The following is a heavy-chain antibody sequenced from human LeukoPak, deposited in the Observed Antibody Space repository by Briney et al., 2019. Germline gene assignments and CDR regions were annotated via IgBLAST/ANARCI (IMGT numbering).Heavy chain of an antibody. V-gene: IGHV3-48*03. D-gene: IGHD3-22*01. J-gene: IGHJ4*02. Sequence: GRSLRHSCAESGVTVTSFEMSWGRQAPGKRLEWVSYISRSGSDIDYADSVKGRFTISRDNAKNSLYLQMNSLRAEDTAVYYCARDRPYDTYFDYWGQGTLVTVSS. CDR1: GVTVTSFE. CDR2: ISRSGSDI. CDR3: ARDRPYDTYFDY.